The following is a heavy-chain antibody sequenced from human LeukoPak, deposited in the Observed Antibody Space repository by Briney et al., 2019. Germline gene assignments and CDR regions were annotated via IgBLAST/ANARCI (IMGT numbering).Heavy chain of an antibody. CDR2: IYPGDSET. D-gene: IGHD2-15*01. CDR3: ARQAYCSGGSCPKYFDY. V-gene: IGHV5-51*01. Sequence: GESLKISCKGSGYSFTSYWIGWVRQMPGKGLEWMGNIYPGDSETRYSPSFQGQVTISADKSISTAYLQWSSLKASDTAMYYCARQAYCSGGSCPKYFDYWGQGTLVTVSS. J-gene: IGHJ4*02. CDR1: GYSFTSYW.